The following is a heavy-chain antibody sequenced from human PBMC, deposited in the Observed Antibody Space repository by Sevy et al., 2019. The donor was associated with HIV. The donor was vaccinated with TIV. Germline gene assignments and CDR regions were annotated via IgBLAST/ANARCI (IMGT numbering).Heavy chain of an antibody. J-gene: IGHJ4*02. CDR3: ARDFFSVDESNIAAPNFDY. CDR1: GFTFSSYS. D-gene: IGHD6-13*01. V-gene: IGHV3-21*01. CDR2: ISSSSSYI. Sequence: GGSLRLSCAASGFTFSSYSMNWVRQAPGKGLEWVSSISSSSSYIYYADSVKGRFTISRDNAKNSLYLQMNSLRAEDTAVYYCARDFFSVDESNIAAPNFDYWGQGTLVTVSS.